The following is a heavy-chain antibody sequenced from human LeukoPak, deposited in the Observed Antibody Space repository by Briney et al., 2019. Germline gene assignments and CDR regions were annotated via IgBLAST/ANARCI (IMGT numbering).Heavy chain of an antibody. CDR2: INAGNGNT. CDR1: GYTFTSYA. Sequence: ASVKVSCKASGYTFTSYAMHWVRQAPGQRLEWMGWINAGNGNTKYSQKFQGRVTITRDTSASTAYMELSSLRSEDTAVYYCARGPAEWLLPPKDAFDIWDQGTMVTVSS. V-gene: IGHV1-3*01. CDR3: ARGPAEWLLPPKDAFDI. D-gene: IGHD3-3*01. J-gene: IGHJ3*02.